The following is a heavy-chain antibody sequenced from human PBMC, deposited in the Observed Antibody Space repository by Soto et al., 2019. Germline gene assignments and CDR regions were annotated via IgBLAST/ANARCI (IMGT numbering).Heavy chain of an antibody. V-gene: IGHV4-59*08. Sequence: QVQLQESGPGLVKPSETLSLTCTVSGGSISSYYWSWIRQPPGKGLEWIGYIYYSGSTNDNPSLKGQVTIPVATAKNQFSLKLSSVTAADTAVYYCASLWGWSVDYWGQGTLVTVSS. D-gene: IGHD3-16*01. J-gene: IGHJ4*02. CDR1: GGSISSYY. CDR2: IYYSGST. CDR3: ASLWGWSVDY.